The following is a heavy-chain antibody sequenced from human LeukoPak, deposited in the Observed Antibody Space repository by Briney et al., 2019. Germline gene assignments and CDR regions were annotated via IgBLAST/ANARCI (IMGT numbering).Heavy chain of an antibody. CDR3: ARLYDGSAYHADHFDY. J-gene: IGHJ4*02. V-gene: IGHV3-21*01. Sequence: GGSLRLSCAASGFTFSSYSMNWVRQAPGKGLEWVSSISSSSSYIYYADSVKGRFTISRDNAKNSLYLQMNSLRAEDTAVYYCARLYDGSAYHADHFDYWGQGTLVTVSS. D-gene: IGHD3-22*01. CDR1: GFTFSSYS. CDR2: ISSSSSYI.